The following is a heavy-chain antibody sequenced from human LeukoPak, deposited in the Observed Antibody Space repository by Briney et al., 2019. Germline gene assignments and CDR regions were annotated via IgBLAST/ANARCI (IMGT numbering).Heavy chain of an antibody. D-gene: IGHD3-22*01. CDR3: ARATHYYDSSGSRKGDAFDI. CDR1: GYSFTNYW. V-gene: IGHV5-51*01. CDR2: IYPGDSDI. J-gene: IGHJ3*02. Sequence: GESLKISCKGSGYSFTNYWIAWVRQMPGKGLEWMGIIYPGDSDIRYSPSFQGQVTISADKSISSAYLQWSSLKASDTAMYYCARATHYYDSSGSRKGDAFDIWGQGTMVTVSS.